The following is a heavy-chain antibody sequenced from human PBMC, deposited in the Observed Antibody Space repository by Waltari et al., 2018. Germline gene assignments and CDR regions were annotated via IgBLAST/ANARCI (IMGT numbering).Heavy chain of an antibody. CDR2: ISSSSSTI. D-gene: IGHD6-13*01. J-gene: IGHJ4*02. V-gene: IGHV3-48*01. CDR3: ATLSYSSSWYDY. CDR1: GFTFSSYS. Sequence: EVQLVESGGGLVQPGGSLRLSCAASGFTFSSYSMNWVRQAPGKGREGVSYISSSSSTIYYADSVKGRFTISRDNAKNSLYLQMNSLRAEDTAVYYCATLSYSSSWYDYWGQGTLVTVSS.